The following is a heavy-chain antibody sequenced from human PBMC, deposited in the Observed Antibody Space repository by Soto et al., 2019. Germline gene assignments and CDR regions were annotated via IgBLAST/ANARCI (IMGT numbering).Heavy chain of an antibody. CDR1: GGSISFYY. Sequence: PSETLSLTCTISGGSISFYYWSWVRQPPGHELEWIGYIYASGSPYYNPSLRSRVTFSADTSKNQISLKLTSPTAADPAVYYCARGVGSSPPRYWGRGTLVTVSS. D-gene: IGHD1-26*01. J-gene: IGHJ4*02. CDR2: IYASGSP. CDR3: ARGVGSSPPRY. V-gene: IGHV4-59*01.